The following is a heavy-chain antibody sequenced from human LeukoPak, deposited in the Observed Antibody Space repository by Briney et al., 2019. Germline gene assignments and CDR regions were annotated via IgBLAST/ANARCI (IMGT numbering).Heavy chain of an antibody. D-gene: IGHD3-22*01. Sequence: SETLSLTCTVSGGSISSSSYYWGWIRQPPGKGLEGIGSIYYSGCTYYNPSLKSRVTISVDTSKNQFSLKLSSVTAADTAVYYCARIDSSGYYYSFDYWGQGTLVTVSS. J-gene: IGHJ4*02. CDR1: GGSISSSSYY. CDR3: ARIDSSGYYYSFDY. V-gene: IGHV4-39*07. CDR2: IYYSGCT.